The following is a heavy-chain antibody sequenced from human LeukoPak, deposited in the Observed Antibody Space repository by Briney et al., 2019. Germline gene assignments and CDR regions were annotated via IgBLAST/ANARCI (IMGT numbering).Heavy chain of an antibody. CDR3: ARGTSGDYVNY. CDR1: GGSISSGDYY. CDR2: IYYSGST. J-gene: IGHJ4*02. V-gene: IGHV4-30-4*01. Sequence: PSENLSLTCTVSGGSISSGDYYWSWIRQPPGKGLEWIGYIYYSGSTYYNPSLKSRVTISVDTSKNQFSLKLSSVTAADTAVYYCARGTSGDYVNYWGQGTLVTVSS. D-gene: IGHD4-17*01.